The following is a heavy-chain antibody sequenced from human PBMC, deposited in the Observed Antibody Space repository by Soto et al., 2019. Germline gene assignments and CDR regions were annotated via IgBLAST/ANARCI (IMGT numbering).Heavy chain of an antibody. V-gene: IGHV3-21*01. J-gene: IGHJ4*02. CDR2: ISSGSSNI. D-gene: IGHD2-15*01. CDR3: ASATVVAGTFDF. Sequence: EVQLVESGGVLVKPGGSLTLSCAGSGFAFRSYNMNWVRQPPGKGLEWVASISSGSSNIYYADSVKGRFTISRDNAKDSLYLQMDSLRAEDSAVYYCASATVVAGTFDFWGQGNMLTVSS. CDR1: GFAFRSYN.